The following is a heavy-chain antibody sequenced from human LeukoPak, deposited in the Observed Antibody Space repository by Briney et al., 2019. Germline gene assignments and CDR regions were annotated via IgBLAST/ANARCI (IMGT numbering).Heavy chain of an antibody. J-gene: IGHJ5*02. CDR3: VRGKAAAGAIWCDP. Sequence: SETLSLTCSASGGSISRYYWTWIRQPPGKGLEWIGCIYSSGSTSYKPSLKSRITISVDTSKNHFSLNLSSVTAADTAVYYCVRGKAAAGAIWCDPSGQGTLVTVSS. D-gene: IGHD6-13*01. V-gene: IGHV4-59*01. CDR2: IYSSGST. CDR1: GGSISRYY.